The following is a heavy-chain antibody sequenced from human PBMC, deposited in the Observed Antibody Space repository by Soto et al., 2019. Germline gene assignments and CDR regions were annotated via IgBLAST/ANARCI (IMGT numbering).Heavy chain of an antibody. J-gene: IGHJ6*04. CDR1: GYTFTSYG. CDR3: ARGYWSGGSCRNYYYYGTEV. V-gene: IGHV1-18*04. CDR2: ISAYNGNT. D-gene: IGHD2-15*01. Sequence: ASVNVSCKASGYTFTSYGISWVRQAPGQGLEWMGWISAYNGNTNYAQKLQGRVTMTTDTSTSTAYMELRSLRSDDTAVYYCARGYWSGGSCRNYYYYGTEVWGNETTVRVSP.